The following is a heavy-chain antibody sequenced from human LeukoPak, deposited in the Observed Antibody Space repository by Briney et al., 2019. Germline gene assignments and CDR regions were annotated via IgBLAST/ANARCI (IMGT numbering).Heavy chain of an antibody. CDR3: AKGNYGSGQRGDFDY. D-gene: IGHD3-10*01. J-gene: IGHJ4*02. Sequence: GGSLRLSCAASGFTFDDYAMHWARQAPGKGLEWVSLISWDGGSTYYADSVKGRFTISRDNSKNSLYLQMNSLRAEDTALYYCAKGNYGSGQRGDFDYWGQGTLVTVSS. CDR1: GFTFDDYA. V-gene: IGHV3-43D*03. CDR2: ISWDGGST.